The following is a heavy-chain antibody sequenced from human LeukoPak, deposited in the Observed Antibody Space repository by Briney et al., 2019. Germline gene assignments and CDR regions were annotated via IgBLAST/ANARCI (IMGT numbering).Heavy chain of an antibody. J-gene: IGHJ4*02. CDR2: IYSSGST. CDR1: GFTVSSNY. CDR3: ATIVPDVAATLTFDY. Sequence: GGSLRLSCAASGFTVSSNYMSWVRQVPGKGLEWVSVIYSSGSTYYAGSVKGRFTISRDNSKITLFLQMNSLRAEDTAVYYCATIVPDVAATLTFDYWGQGTLVTVSS. D-gene: IGHD2-15*01. V-gene: IGHV3-66*01.